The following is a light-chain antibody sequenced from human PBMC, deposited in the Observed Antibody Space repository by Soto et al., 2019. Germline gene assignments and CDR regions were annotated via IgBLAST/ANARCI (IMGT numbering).Light chain of an antibody. CDR2: EVS. CDR3: SSYAGSNNLVV. CDR1: SSDVGGYNY. J-gene: IGLJ2*01. V-gene: IGLV2-8*01. Sequence: QSALTQPPSASGSPGQSVTISCTGTSSDVGGYNYVSWYQQHSGKAPKFMIYEVSKRPSGVPDRFSGSKSGNTASLTVSGLQAEDEADYYCSSYAGSNNLVVFGGGTQLTVL.